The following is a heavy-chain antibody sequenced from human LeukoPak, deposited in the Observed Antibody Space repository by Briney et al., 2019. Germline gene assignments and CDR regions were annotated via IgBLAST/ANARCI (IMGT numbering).Heavy chain of an antibody. V-gene: IGHV3-30*18. D-gene: IGHD3-16*01. Sequence: PGGSLRLSCAASGFTFSSYGMHWVRQAPGKGLEWVAVISYDGSNKYYADSVKGRFTISRDNSKNTLYLQMNSLRAEDTAVYYCAKERGALIPLDYWGQGTLVTVSS. CDR3: AKERGALIPLDY. CDR1: GFTFSSYG. CDR2: ISYDGSNK. J-gene: IGHJ4*02.